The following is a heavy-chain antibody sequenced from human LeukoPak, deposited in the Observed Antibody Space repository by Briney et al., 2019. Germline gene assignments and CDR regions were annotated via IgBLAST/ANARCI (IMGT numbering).Heavy chain of an antibody. CDR2: IYPGDSET. Sequence: RGESLKISCKGSGYSFTTYWIAWVRQMPGEGLEWMGIIYPGDSETRYSPSFQGQVTISADKSITTAYLQWGSLKASDTAMYYCTRSPRDGYHDAFDIWGQGTMVTVFS. D-gene: IGHD5-24*01. CDR3: TRSPRDGYHDAFDI. J-gene: IGHJ3*02. CDR1: GYSFTTYW. V-gene: IGHV5-51*01.